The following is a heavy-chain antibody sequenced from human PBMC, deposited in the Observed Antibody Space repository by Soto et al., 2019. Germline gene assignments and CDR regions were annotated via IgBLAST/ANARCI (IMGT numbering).Heavy chain of an antibody. D-gene: IGHD3-10*01. CDR1: GFTIGSYG. CDR3: VRGPYYGLYYFDS. V-gene: IGHV3-33*01. CDR2: LWYDGDDK. Sequence: HPGGSLRLSCAASGFTIGSYGMHWVRQAPGKGLEWVAGLWYDGDDKYYRDSVKGRLTISRDNSRNTLYLQMNSLRAEDTAVYYCVRGPYYGLYYFDSWGQGTLVTVSS. J-gene: IGHJ4*02.